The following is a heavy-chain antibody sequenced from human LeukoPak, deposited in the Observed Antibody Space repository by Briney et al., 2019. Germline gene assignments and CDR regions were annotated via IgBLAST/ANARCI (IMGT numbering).Heavy chain of an antibody. CDR2: IYHSGSA. J-gene: IGHJ2*01. CDR1: DGSFSAYC. D-gene: IGHD4-23*01. CDR3: ARGLGGGNSVYFDL. Sequence: PPETLSLTRAVYDGSFSAYCWSWIRQPPGKGLEWIGEIYHSGSANYNPSLQSRVTISVDTSKNQFSLKLSSVTAADTAVYYCARGLGGGNSVYFDLWGRGTLVTVSS. V-gene: IGHV4-34*01.